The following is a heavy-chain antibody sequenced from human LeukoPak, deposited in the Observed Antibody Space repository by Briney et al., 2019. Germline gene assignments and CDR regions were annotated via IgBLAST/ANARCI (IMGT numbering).Heavy chain of an antibody. D-gene: IGHD6-19*01. CDR1: GFTFSSYG. CDR2: ISGSGGST. CDR3: ARDGGSAWFLDY. V-gene: IGHV3-23*01. Sequence: PGGSLRLSCAASGFTFSSYGMSWVRQAPGKGLEWVSAISGSGGSTYYADSVKGRFTISRDNSKNTLYLQMNSLRAEDTAVYYCARDGGSAWFLDYWGQGTLATVSS. J-gene: IGHJ4*02.